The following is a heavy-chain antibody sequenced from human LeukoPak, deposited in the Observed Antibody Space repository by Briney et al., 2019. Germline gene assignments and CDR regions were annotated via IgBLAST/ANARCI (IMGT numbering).Heavy chain of an antibody. Sequence: GGSLRLSCAASGFTFSSYWMSWVRQAPGKGLEWVANIKQDGSEKYYVDSVKGRFTISRDNAKNSLYLQMNSLRAEDTAVYYCARDRDYDFVRYFDYWGQGTLVTVSS. CDR2: IKQDGSEK. V-gene: IGHV3-7*03. J-gene: IGHJ4*02. D-gene: IGHD3-16*01. CDR3: ARDRDYDFVRYFDY. CDR1: GFTFSSYW.